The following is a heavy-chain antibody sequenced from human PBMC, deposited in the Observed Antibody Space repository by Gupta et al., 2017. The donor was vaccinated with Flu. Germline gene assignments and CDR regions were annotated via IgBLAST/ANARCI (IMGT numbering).Heavy chain of an antibody. Sequence: SWVRQAPGQGLEWMGGIIPSFGTANYAQKFHGRVTITADKATSTAYMELSSLRSEDTAVYYCARDLVGYFSSTSCYAFDIWGEGTMVTVAS. V-gene: IGHV1-69*06. CDR3: ARDLVGYFSSTSCYAFDI. CDR2: IIPSFGTA. J-gene: IGHJ3*02. D-gene: IGHD2-2*01.